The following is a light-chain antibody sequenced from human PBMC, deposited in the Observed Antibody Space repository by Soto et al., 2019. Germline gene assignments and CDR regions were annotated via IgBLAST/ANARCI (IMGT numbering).Light chain of an antibody. CDR3: SSYTTSSTLVV. J-gene: IGLJ2*01. V-gene: IGLV2-14*01. Sequence: QSVLTQPASVSGSPGQSITISCTGTSSDIGGYNYVSWYQQHPGKAPKLMIYDVNNRPSGLSNRFSGSKSGNTASLTISGLQAGDEADYYCSSYTTSSTLVVFGGGTKLTVL. CDR2: DVN. CDR1: SSDIGGYNY.